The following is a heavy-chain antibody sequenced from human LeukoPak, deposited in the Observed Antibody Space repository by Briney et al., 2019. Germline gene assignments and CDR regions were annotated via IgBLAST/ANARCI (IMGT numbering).Heavy chain of an antibody. CDR2: ISAYNGNT. CDR3: AREGRERYFDWLFRSDAFDI. CDR1: GYTFTSYG. V-gene: IGHV1-18*01. Sequence: GASVTVSCKASGYTFTSYGISWVRQAPGQGLEGMGWISAYNGNTNYAQKLQGRVTMTTDTSTSTAYMELRSLRSDDTAVYYCAREGRERYFDWLFRSDAFDIWGQGTMVTVSS. J-gene: IGHJ3*02. D-gene: IGHD3-9*01.